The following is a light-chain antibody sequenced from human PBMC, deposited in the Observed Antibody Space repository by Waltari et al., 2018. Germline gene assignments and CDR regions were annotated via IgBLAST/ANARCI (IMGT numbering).Light chain of an antibody. J-gene: IGKJ1*01. CDR3: QQYNSVLWT. CDR2: KAS. CDR1: QSISTW. Sequence: DVQMTQYPSTLSASVGDRVTITCRASQSISTWLAWYQQKAGKAPKVLIYKASSLGSGVPSRFSGSRSGTEFTLTISSLQPDDFATYYCQQYNSVLWTFGQGTKVEIK. V-gene: IGKV1-5*03.